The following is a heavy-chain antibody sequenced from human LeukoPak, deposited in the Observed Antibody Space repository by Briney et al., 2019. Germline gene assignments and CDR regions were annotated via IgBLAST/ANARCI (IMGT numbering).Heavy chain of an antibody. CDR3: AKPTLRFEGYYFDY. J-gene: IGHJ4*02. CDR1: GFTFSSYA. D-gene: IGHD3-16*01. Sequence: GGSLRLSCAASGFTFSSYAMSWVRQAPGKGLEWVSAISDSGGSTYYADSVKGRFTISRDNSKNTLYLQMNSLRAEDTAVYYCAKPTLRFEGYYFDYWGQGTLVTVSS. CDR2: ISDSGGST. V-gene: IGHV3-23*01.